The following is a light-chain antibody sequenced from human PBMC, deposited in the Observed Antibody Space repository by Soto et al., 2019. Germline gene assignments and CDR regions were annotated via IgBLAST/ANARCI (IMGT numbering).Light chain of an antibody. CDR1: TGAVTSGNY. V-gene: IGLV7-46*01. J-gene: IGLJ3*02. Sequence: QAVVTQEPSLTVSPGGSVTLTCGSTTGAVTSGNYPYWFQKKPGQAPRTLIYDTTNKQSWTPARFSGSLLGGKAALTLAGAQTDDDAHYYCFLSYSGTNWVFGGGTQLTVL. CDR3: FLSYSGTNWV. CDR2: DTT.